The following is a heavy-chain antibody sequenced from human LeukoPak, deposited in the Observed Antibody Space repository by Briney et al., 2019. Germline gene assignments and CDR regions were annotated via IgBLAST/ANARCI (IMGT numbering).Heavy chain of an antibody. Sequence: SETLSLTCTVSGGSISSYYWSWIRQPPGKGLEWIGRIYTSGSTNYNPSLKSRVTMSVDTSKNQFSLKLSSVTAADTAVYYCAREKIFGVLNWFDPWGQGTLVTVSS. D-gene: IGHD3-3*01. J-gene: IGHJ5*02. CDR2: IYTSGST. CDR3: AREKIFGVLNWFDP. V-gene: IGHV4-4*07. CDR1: GGSISSYY.